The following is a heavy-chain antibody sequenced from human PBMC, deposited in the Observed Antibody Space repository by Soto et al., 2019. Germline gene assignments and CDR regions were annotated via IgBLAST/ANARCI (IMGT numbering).Heavy chain of an antibody. D-gene: IGHD6-19*01. CDR1: GFTFSSYS. Sequence: GGSLRLSCAASGFTFSSYSMNWVRQAPGKGLEWVSSISSSSSYIYYADSVKGRFTISRDNAKNSLYLQMNSLRAEDTAVYYCARDPPPIAVAVPIDPWGQGTLVTVSS. CDR2: ISSSSSYI. J-gene: IGHJ5*02. V-gene: IGHV3-21*01. CDR3: ARDPPPIAVAVPIDP.